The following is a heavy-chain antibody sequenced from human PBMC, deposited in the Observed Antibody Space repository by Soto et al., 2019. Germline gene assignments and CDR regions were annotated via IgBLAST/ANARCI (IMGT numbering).Heavy chain of an antibody. CDR3: AREGENRGYYFPFDY. CDR1: GFTFSGYA. CDR2: IAYDGSKK. J-gene: IGHJ4*02. Sequence: QVQLVESGGGVVQPGTSLRLSCAASGFTFSGYAIHWVRQAPGKRLEWVGLIAYDGSKKYYADSVTGRFSISRDNSKNTVYLQMNSLTTEDTAVYHCAREGENRGYYFPFDYWGQGTLVTVSS. V-gene: IGHV3-30-3*01. D-gene: IGHD3-22*01.